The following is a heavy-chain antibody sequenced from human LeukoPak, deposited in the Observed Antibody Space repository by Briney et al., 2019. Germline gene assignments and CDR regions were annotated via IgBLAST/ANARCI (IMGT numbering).Heavy chain of an antibody. Sequence: PSETLSLTCTVSGGSISSYYWSWIRQPAGKGLEWIGRIYTSGSTNYNPSLKSRVTMSVDTSKNQFSLKLNSVTAADTAVYYCARVRNEICDFYYYCYLDVWGKGTTVPVSS. J-gene: IGHJ6*03. D-gene: IGHD5-24*01. CDR3: ARVRNEICDFYYYCYLDV. V-gene: IGHV4-4*07. CDR2: IYTSGST. CDR1: GGSISSYY.